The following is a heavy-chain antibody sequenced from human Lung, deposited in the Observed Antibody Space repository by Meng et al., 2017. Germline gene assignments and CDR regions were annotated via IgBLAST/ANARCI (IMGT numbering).Heavy chain of an antibody. Sequence: QVPLQQWGAGPLKPSETRSLTCVVSGGSFSDYYWSWIRQSPGKGLEWIGEINHSGSTNYNPSLESRATISVDTSQNNLSLKLSSVTAADSAVYYCARGPTTMAHDFDYWGQGTLVTVSS. J-gene: IGHJ4*02. D-gene: IGHD4-11*01. CDR2: INHSGST. CDR3: ARGPTTMAHDFDY. V-gene: IGHV4-34*01. CDR1: GGSFSDYY.